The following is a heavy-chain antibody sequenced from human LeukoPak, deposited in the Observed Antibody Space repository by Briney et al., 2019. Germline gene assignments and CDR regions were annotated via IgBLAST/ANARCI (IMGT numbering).Heavy chain of an antibody. CDR3: AKDYGSGVRWPYFDY. D-gene: IGHD3-10*01. CDR1: GFTFSSHG. Sequence: GGSLRLSCAASGFTFSSHGMHWVRQAPGKGLEWVAIISYDGRKKNYVDSVKGRFTISRDNSKNTVYLQLNSLRVEDTGTYYCAKDYGSGVRWPYFDYWGQGTLVIVSS. CDR2: ISYDGRKK. V-gene: IGHV3-30*18. J-gene: IGHJ4*02.